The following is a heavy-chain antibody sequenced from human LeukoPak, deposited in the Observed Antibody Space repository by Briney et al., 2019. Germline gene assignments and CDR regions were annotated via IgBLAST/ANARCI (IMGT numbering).Heavy chain of an antibody. V-gene: IGHV4-30-4*01. J-gene: IGHJ4*02. Sequence: PSETLSLTCTVSGGSISSGDYYWSWIRQPPGKGLEWIGYIHYSGSTYYNPSLKSRVTISVDTSKNQFSLKLSSVTAADTAVYYCARGSRRLYDPIYFDYWGQGTLVTVSS. CDR1: GGSISSGDYY. CDR2: IHYSGST. D-gene: IGHD2/OR15-2a*01. CDR3: ARGSRRLYDPIYFDY.